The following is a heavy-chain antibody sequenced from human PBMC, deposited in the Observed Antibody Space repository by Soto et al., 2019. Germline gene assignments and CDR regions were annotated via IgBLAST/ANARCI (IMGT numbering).Heavy chain of an antibody. CDR1: GFTFSSYA. J-gene: IGHJ6*02. Sequence: ESGGGVVQPGRSLRLSCAASGFTFSSYAMHWVRQAPGKGLEWVAVISYDGSNKYYADSVKGRFTISRDNSKNTLYLQMNSLRAEDTAVYYCAREAPDYNLSPGMDVWGQGTTVTLSS. CDR2: ISYDGSNK. V-gene: IGHV3-30-3*01. CDR3: AREAPDYNLSPGMDV. D-gene: IGHD4-4*01.